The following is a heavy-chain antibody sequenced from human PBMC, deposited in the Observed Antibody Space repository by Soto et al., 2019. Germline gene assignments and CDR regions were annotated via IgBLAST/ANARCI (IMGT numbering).Heavy chain of an antibody. V-gene: IGHV4-59*01. CDR1: GGSISSYY. CDR3: ARATPPRYCSSTSCYGRCFDY. Sequence: QVQLQESGPGLVKPSETLSLTCTVSGGSISSYYWSWIRQPPGKGLEWIGYIYYSGSTNYNPSLKSRVTISVDTSKNQFSLKLSSVTAADTAVYYCARATPPRYCSSTSCYGRCFDYWGQGTLVTVSS. J-gene: IGHJ4*02. D-gene: IGHD2-2*01. CDR2: IYYSGST.